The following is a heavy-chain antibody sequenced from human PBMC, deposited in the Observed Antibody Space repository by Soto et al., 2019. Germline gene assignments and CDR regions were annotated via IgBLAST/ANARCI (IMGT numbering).Heavy chain of an antibody. V-gene: IGHV4-39*01. J-gene: IGHJ6*02. CDR1: GGSISSSSYY. CDR2: IYYSGST. CDR3: ARHGSGSYFTRVGYYYGMDV. Sequence: SETLSLTCTVSGGSISSSSYYWGWIRQPPGKGLEWIGSIYYSGSTYYNPSLKSRVTISVDTSKNQFSLKLSSVTAADTAVYYCARHGSGSYFTRVGYYYGMDVWGQGTTVTVSS. D-gene: IGHD3-10*01.